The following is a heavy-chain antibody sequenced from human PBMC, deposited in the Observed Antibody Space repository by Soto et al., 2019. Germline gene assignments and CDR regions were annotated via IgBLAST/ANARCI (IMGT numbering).Heavy chain of an antibody. V-gene: IGHV4-39*01. Sequence: PSETLPLTCTVSGGSISGGGYYWGWIRQPPGKGLEWIGSIYYSGSTYYNPSLKSRVTISVDTSKNQFSLNLSSVTAADTSVYYCAILADSNVGYYYMDVWGKGTTLTVSS. D-gene: IGHD4-4*01. CDR2: IYYSGST. J-gene: IGHJ6*03. CDR1: GGSISGGGYY. CDR3: AILADSNVGYYYMDV.